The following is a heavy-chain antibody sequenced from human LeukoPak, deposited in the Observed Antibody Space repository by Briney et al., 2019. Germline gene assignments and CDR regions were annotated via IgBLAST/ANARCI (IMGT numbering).Heavy chain of an antibody. D-gene: IGHD6-19*01. CDR3: ARGYSSGWLEYFQH. CDR1: GFTFSSYA. CDR2: ISGSGGST. V-gene: IGHV3-23*01. Sequence: GGSLRPSCAASGFTFSSYAMSWVRQAPGKGLEWVSAISGSGGSTYYADSVKGRFTISRDNSKNTLYLQMNSLRAEDTAVYYCARGYSSGWLEYFQHWGQGTLVTVSS. J-gene: IGHJ1*01.